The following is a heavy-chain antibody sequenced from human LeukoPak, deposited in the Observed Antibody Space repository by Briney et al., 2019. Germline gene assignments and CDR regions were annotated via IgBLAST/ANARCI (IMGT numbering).Heavy chain of an antibody. CDR3: AKEPYSGWSHNYFDY. CDR1: GFTFRSDG. CDR2: IWYDGSNK. D-gene: IGHD6-19*01. V-gene: IGHV3-33*06. J-gene: IGHJ4*02. Sequence: PGRSLRLSCAASGFTFRSDGTHWVRPAPGQGLEWGAVIWYDGSNKYYADSVKGRFTISRDNSKNTLYLQMNSLRAEDTAVYYCAKEPYSGWSHNYFDYWGRGTLVTVSS.